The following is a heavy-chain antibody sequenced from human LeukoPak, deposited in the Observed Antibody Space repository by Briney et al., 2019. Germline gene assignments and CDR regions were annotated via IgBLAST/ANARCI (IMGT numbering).Heavy chain of an antibody. CDR3: AKEAGRDDFWDYFDC. J-gene: IGHJ4*02. V-gene: IGHV3-9*01. Sequence: GRSLRLSCAASGFTFDDYAMHWVRQVPGKGLEWVSGITWNSGSRGYADSVKGRFTISRDNAKNSLYLQMNSLSPKDTALYYCAKEAGRDDFWDYFDCWGQGTLVTVSS. D-gene: IGHD5-24*01. CDR1: GFTFDDYA. CDR2: ITWNSGSR.